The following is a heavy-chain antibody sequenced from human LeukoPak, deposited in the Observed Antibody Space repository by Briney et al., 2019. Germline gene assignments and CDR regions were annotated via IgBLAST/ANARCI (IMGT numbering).Heavy chain of an antibody. Sequence: GGSLRLSCAASGFTFSSYAMSWVRQAPGKGLEWVSAISGSGGSTYYADSVKGRFTISRDNAKNSLYLQMNSLRAEDTAVYYCARVLGSVDWYFDLWGRGTLVTVSS. CDR1: GFTFSSYA. D-gene: IGHD7-27*01. V-gene: IGHV3-23*01. CDR2: ISGSGGST. CDR3: ARVLGSVDWYFDL. J-gene: IGHJ2*01.